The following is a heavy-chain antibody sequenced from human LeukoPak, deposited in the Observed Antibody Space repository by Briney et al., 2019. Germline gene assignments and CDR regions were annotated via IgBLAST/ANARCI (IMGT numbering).Heavy chain of an antibody. CDR2: TYYSGST. J-gene: IGHJ4*02. V-gene: IGHV4-39*01. Sequence: SETLSLTCTVSGGSISSSSYYWGWIRQPPGKGLEWIGSTYYSGSTYYNPSLKSRVTISVDTSKNQFSLKLSSVTAADTAVYYCARRTLLYSSSWYYFDYWGQGTLVTVSS. D-gene: IGHD6-13*01. CDR1: GGSISSSSYY. CDR3: ARRTLLYSSSWYYFDY.